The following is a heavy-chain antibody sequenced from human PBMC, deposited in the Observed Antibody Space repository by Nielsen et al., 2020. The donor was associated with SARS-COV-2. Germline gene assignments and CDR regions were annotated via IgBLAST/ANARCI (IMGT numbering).Heavy chain of an antibody. V-gene: IGHV4-31*11. CDR1: GGSISSGGYY. D-gene: IGHD3-16*02. Sequence: SETLSLTCAVSGGSISSGGYYWSWIRQHPGKGLEWIGYIYYSGSTYYNPSLKSRVTISVDTSKNQFSLKLSSVTAADTAVYYCAREYYDYVWESYPDVWGQGTTVTVSS. J-gene: IGHJ6*02. CDR2: IYYSGST. CDR3: AREYYDYVWESYPDV.